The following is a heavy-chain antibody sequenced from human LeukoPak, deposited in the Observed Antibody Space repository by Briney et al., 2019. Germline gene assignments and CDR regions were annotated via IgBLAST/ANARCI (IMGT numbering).Heavy chain of an antibody. CDR2: IYYSGST. CDR3: ARVLYNGGYIQY. J-gene: IGHJ1*01. CDR1: GGSISSYH. V-gene: IGHV4-59*01. Sequence: SETLSLTCTVSGGSISSYHWSWIRQPPGKGLEWIGNIYYSGSTNYNPSLKSRVTVLVDTSKNQFSLKLSSVTAADTAVYYCARVLYNGGYIQYWGQGTLVTVSS. D-gene: IGHD2-2*02.